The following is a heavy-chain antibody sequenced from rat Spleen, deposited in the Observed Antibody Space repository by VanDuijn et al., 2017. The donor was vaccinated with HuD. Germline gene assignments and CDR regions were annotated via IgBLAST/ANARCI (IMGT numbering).Heavy chain of an antibody. CDR3: TYNNYY. V-gene: IGHV2-1*01. D-gene: IGHD1-10*01. J-gene: IGHJ2*01. CDR1: GLSLTSNS. CDR2: IWGDGST. Sequence: QVQLKESGPGLVQTSQTLSLTCNVSGLSLTSNSVTWIRQPPGKGLEWMGGIWGDGSTDYNSALKSRLSINRDTSKSQVFLKMNSLQTDDTAIYFCTYNNYYWGQGVMVTVSS.